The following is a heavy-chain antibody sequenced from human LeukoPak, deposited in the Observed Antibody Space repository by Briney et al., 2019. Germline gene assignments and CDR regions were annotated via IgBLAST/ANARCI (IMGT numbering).Heavy chain of an antibody. CDR1: GFTFSSYG. Sequence: GGSLRLSCAASGFTFSSYGMHWVRQAPGKGLEWVAVIWYDGSNKYYADSVKGRFTISRDNSKNTLYLQMNSLRAEDTAVYYCARGPILYYYDSSGYVQFDYRGQGTLVTVSS. D-gene: IGHD3-22*01. V-gene: IGHV3-33*01. CDR2: IWYDGSNK. J-gene: IGHJ4*02. CDR3: ARGPILYYYDSSGYVQFDY.